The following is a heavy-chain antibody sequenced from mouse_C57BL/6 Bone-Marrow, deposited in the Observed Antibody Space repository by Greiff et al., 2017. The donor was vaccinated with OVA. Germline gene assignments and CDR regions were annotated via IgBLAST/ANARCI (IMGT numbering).Heavy chain of an antibody. Sequence: QVQLQQSGAELVRPGSSVKLSCKASGYTFTSYWMHWVKQRPIQGLEWIGNIDPSDSETHYNQKFKDKATLTVDKSSSTAYMQLSSLTSEDSAVYYCAREENLYYDYSWFAYWGQGTLVTVSA. V-gene: IGHV1-52*01. D-gene: IGHD2-4*01. CDR2: IDPSDSET. CDR3: AREENLYYDYSWFAY. CDR1: GYTFTSYW. J-gene: IGHJ3*01.